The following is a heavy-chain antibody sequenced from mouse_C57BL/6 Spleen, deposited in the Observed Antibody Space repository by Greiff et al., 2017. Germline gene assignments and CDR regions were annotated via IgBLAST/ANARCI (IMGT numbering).Heavy chain of an antibody. Sequence: DVMLVESGGDLVKPGGSLKLSCAASGFTFSSYGMSWVRQTPDKRLEWVATISSGGSYTYYPDSVKGRFTISRDNAKNTLYLQMSSLKSEDTAMYYCARHKSSYERYAMDYWGQGTSVTVSS. D-gene: IGHD1-1*01. CDR1: GFTFSSYG. CDR2: ISSGGSYT. V-gene: IGHV5-6*02. CDR3: ARHKSSYERYAMDY. J-gene: IGHJ4*01.